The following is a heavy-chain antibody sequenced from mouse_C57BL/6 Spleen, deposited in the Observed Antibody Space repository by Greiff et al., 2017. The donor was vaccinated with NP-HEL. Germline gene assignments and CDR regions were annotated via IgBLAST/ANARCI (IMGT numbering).Heavy chain of an antibody. CDR1: GFNIKDYY. CDR3: TTQDYYGSSGDWYFDV. D-gene: IGHD1-1*01. Sequence: VQLQQSGAELVRPGASVKLSCTASGFNIKDYYMHWVKQRPEQGLEWIGRIDPEDGDTEYAPTFQGKATMTADTSSNTAYLQLSSQTSEDTAVYYCTTQDYYGSSGDWYFDVWGTGTTVTVSS. V-gene: IGHV14-1*01. CDR2: IDPEDGDT. J-gene: IGHJ1*03.